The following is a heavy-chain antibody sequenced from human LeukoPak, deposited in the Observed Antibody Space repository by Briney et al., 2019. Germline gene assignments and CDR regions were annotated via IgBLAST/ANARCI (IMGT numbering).Heavy chain of an antibody. Sequence: GASVKVSCKASGYTFTNYAVSWVRQAPGQGLEWMGGITDSNGNTYYVQKLQGRVTMTTDTSTSTAYMELRSLTSDDTAVYYCARRGYNYGAGFFDYWGQGTLVTVSS. CDR2: ITDSNGNT. D-gene: IGHD5-18*01. CDR3: ARRGYNYGAGFFDY. J-gene: IGHJ4*02. CDR1: GYTFTNYA. V-gene: IGHV1-18*01.